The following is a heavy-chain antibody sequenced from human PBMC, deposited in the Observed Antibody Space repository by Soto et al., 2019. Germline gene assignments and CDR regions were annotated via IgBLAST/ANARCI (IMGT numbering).Heavy chain of an antibody. CDR1: GGSISSSSYY. CDR3: ARHLDLSSGDAFDI. D-gene: IGHD3-22*01. V-gene: IGHV4-39*01. CDR2: IYYSGSN. J-gene: IGHJ3*02. Sequence: QLQLQESGPGLVKPSETLSLTCTVSGGSISSSSYYWGWSRQPPGKGLEWIGSIYYSGSNYYKPSQQRRVPISVYTSKNQFSLKLSSVTAADTAVYYCARHLDLSSGDAFDIWGQGTMVTVSS.